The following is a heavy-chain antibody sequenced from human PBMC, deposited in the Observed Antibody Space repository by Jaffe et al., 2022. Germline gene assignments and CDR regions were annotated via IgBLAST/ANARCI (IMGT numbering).Heavy chain of an antibody. CDR3: ARGPVGIAVADHYYYYYMDV. J-gene: IGHJ6*03. CDR1: GYTFTSYD. CDR2: MNPNSGNT. Sequence: QVQLVQSGAEVKKPGASVKVSCKASGYTFTSYDINWVRQATGQGLEWMGWMNPNSGNTGYAQKFQGRVTMTRNTSISTAYMELSSLRSEDTAVYYCARGPVGIAVADHYYYYYMDVWGKGTTVTVSS. D-gene: IGHD6-19*01. V-gene: IGHV1-8*01.